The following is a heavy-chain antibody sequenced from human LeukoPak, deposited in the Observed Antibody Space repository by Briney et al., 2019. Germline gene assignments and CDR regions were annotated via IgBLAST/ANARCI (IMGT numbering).Heavy chain of an antibody. CDR2: INPNSGGT. CDR3: ARDRSTIFGVVTIDY. D-gene: IGHD3-3*01. V-gene: IGHV1-2*02. Sequence: ASVKVSCKASGYTFTGYYMHWVRQAPGQGLEWMGWINPNSGGTNYAQKFQGRVTMTRDMSTSTAYMELSSLRSEDTAVYYCARDRSTIFGVVTIDYWGQGTLVTVSS. CDR1: GYTFTGYY. J-gene: IGHJ4*02.